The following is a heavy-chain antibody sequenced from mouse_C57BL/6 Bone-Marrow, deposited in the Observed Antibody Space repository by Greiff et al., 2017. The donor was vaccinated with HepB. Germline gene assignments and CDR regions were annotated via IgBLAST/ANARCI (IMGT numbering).Heavy chain of an antibody. CDR1: GYAFSSSW. CDR3: ARWGLLLYYFDY. V-gene: IGHV1-82*01. J-gene: IGHJ2*01. Sequence: VQLQQSGPELVKPGASVKISCKASGYAFSSSWMNWVKQRPGKGLEWIGRIYPGDGDTNYNGKFKGKATLTADKSSSTAYMQLSSLTSEDSAVYFCARWGLLLYYFDYWGQGTTLTVSS. D-gene: IGHD2-12*01. CDR2: IYPGDGDT.